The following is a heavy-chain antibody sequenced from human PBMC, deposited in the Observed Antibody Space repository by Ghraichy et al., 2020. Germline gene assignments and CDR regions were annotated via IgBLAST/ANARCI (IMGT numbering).Heavy chain of an antibody. V-gene: IGHV3-74*01. CDR1: GFTFSSYW. D-gene: IGHD3-3*01. CDR2: INSDGSST. Sequence: GGSLRLSCAASGFTFSSYWMHWVRQAPGKGLVWVSRINSDGSSTSYADSVKGRFTISRDNAKNTLYLQMNSLRAEDTAVDYCARGGTYDFWSGYFHFDYWGQGTLVTVSS. CDR3: ARGGTYDFWSGYFHFDY. J-gene: IGHJ4*02.